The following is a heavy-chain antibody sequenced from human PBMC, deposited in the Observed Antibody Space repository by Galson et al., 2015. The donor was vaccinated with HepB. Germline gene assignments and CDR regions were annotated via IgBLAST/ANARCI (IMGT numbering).Heavy chain of an antibody. Sequence: SLRLSCAASGFTFSTYGMHWVRQAPGKGLEWLAVIRYDGTNTYYAESVRGRLTISRDNSKNMLYLQVNSLSADDTAVYYCARDVYSGYVLDVWGQGTTVTVSS. CDR2: IRYDGTNT. J-gene: IGHJ6*02. CDR1: GFTFSTYG. V-gene: IGHV3-33*01. D-gene: IGHD1-14*01. CDR3: ARDVYSGYVLDV.